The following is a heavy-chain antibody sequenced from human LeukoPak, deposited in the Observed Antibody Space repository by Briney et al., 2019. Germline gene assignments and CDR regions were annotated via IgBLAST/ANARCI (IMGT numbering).Heavy chain of an antibody. V-gene: IGHV4-34*01. CDR1: GGSFSGYY. CDR3: ARGYGDYLSYLDY. D-gene: IGHD4-17*01. J-gene: IGHJ4*02. CDR2: INHSGST. Sequence: PSETLSLTCAVYGGSFSGYYWSWIRQPPGKGLEWIGEINHSGSTNYNPSLKSRVTISVDTSKNQFSLKLSSVTAADTAVYYCARGYGDYLSYLDYWGRGTLVTVSS.